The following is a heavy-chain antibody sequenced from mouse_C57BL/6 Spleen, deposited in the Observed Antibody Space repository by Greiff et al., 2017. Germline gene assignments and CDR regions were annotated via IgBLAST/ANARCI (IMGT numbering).Heavy chain of an antibody. CDR2: IYPGSGNT. V-gene: IGHV1-76*01. D-gene: IGHD2-1*01. J-gene: IGHJ2*01. Sequence: QVQLKQSGAELVRPGASVKLSCKASGYTFTDYYINWVKQRPGQGLEWIARIYPGSGNTYYNEKLKGKATLTAEKSSSTAYMQLSSLTSEDSAVYFCARGLSLYYGNFFDYWGQGTTLTVSS. CDR3: ARGLSLYYGNFFDY. CDR1: GYTFTDYY.